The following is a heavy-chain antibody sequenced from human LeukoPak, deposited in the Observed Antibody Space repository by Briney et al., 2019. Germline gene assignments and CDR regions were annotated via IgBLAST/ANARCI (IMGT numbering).Heavy chain of an antibody. CDR1: GFTFSTYS. CDR2: ISSSSSPI. D-gene: IGHD4-17*01. V-gene: IGHV3-48*01. J-gene: IGHJ1*01. CDR3: TIGDFGYFQH. Sequence: GGSLRLSCAASGFTFSTYSMNWVRQAPGKGLEWVSYISSSSSPIYYADSVKGRFTISRDNSKNTLYLQMSSLRAEDTAIYYCTIGDFGYFQHWGQGTLVTVSS.